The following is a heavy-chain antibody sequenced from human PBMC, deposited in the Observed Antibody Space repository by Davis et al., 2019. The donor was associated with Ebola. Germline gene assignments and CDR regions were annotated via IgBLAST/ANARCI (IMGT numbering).Heavy chain of an antibody. CDR2: IYYSGIT. D-gene: IGHD3-10*01. CDR3: ASEGVLWFGELYYYYGMDV. V-gene: IGHV4-39*07. J-gene: IGHJ6*04. CDR1: GGSISSSSYY. Sequence: MPSETLSLTCTVSGGSISSSSYYWGWIRQPPGTGLEWIGSIYYSGITYSNPSLKSRVPISVDTSKNQFSLKLSSVTAADTAVYYCASEGVLWFGELYYYYGMDVWGKGTTVTVSS.